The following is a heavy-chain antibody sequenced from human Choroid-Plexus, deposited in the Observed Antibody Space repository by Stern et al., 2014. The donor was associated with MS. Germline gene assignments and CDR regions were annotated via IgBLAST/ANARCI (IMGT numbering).Heavy chain of an antibody. D-gene: IGHD2-15*01. CDR3: AKDRQWSTYFLDY. CDR1: GFTFSNFG. CDR2: ISYDGSDK. J-gene: IGHJ4*02. Sequence: DQLVESGGGVAQPGRPLILSCAASGFTFSNFGMHWVRQAPGKGLEWVALISYDGSDKYYADSVKGRFTIFRDNSKNTLYMHMNSLRAEDTAVYYCAKDRQWSTYFLDYWGQGSLVTGSS. V-gene: IGHV3-30*18.